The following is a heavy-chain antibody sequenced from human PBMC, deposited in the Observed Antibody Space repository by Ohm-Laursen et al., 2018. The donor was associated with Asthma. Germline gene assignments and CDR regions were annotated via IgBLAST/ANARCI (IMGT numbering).Heavy chain of an antibody. D-gene: IGHD5-18*01. CDR1: GFTFDDYA. J-gene: IGHJ4*02. Sequence: SLRLSCAASGFTFDDYAMHWVRQAPGKGLEWVSGISWNSGSIGYADSVKGRFTISRDNAKNSLYLQMNSLRAEDTAVFFCARGKYSFDHWGQGTLVTVSS. CDR3: ARGKYSFDH. CDR2: ISWNSGSI. V-gene: IGHV3-9*01.